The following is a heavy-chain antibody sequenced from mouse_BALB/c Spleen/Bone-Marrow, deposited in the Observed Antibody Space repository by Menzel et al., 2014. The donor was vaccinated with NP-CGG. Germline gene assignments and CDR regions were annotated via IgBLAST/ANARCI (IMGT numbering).Heavy chain of an antibody. CDR3: AIYFYFDY. J-gene: IGHJ2*01. V-gene: IGHV14-3*02. CDR2: IDPANGNA. D-gene: IGHD2-3*01. CDR1: GFNIKDTY. Sequence: VQQQQSGAELVKPGASVRLSCTASGFNIKDTYMHWVKQRPDQGLEWIGRIDPANGNAKHDPKFQGKAAITADTSSNTTYLQLSSLTSEDTAVYYCAIYFYFDYWCQGTPLTVSS.